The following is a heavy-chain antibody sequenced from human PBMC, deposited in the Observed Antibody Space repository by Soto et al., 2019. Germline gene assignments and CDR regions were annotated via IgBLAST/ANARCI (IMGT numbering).Heavy chain of an antibody. J-gene: IGHJ5*02. CDR2: INPSGGST. Sequence: GASVKVSCKASGYTFTSYYMHWVRQAPGQGLEWMGIINPSGGSTSYAQKFQGRVTMTRDTSTSTVYMELSSLRSEDTAVYYCARGAPFMVRGVKSWFDPWGQGTLVTVSS. CDR1: GYTFTSYY. D-gene: IGHD3-10*01. V-gene: IGHV1-46*01. CDR3: ARGAPFMVRGVKSWFDP.